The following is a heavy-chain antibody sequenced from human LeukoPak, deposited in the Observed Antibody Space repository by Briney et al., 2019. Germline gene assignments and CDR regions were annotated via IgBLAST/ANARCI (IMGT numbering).Heavy chain of an antibody. J-gene: IGHJ6*03. Sequence: GASVKVSCKASGGTFSSYAISWVRRALGQGLEWMGRIIPIFGTANYAQKFQGRVTITTDESTSTAYMELSSLRSEDTAVYCCAIRPSPDYNDYYYYMDVWGKGTTVTVSS. V-gene: IGHV1-69*05. D-gene: IGHD3-22*01. CDR1: GGTFSSYA. CDR3: AIRPSPDYNDYYYYMDV. CDR2: IIPIFGTA.